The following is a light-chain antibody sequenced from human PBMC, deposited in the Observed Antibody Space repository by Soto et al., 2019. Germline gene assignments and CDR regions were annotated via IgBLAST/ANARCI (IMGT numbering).Light chain of an antibody. CDR2: DAS. V-gene: IGKV3-11*01. Sequence: EIVLTQSPATLSLSTWERATLSCRASQSVSSYLAWYQHKPGQAPRLLIYDASNRATGIPARFSGSGSGTDFTLTISSLEPEDFAVYYCQQRSNWPLTFGGGTKVEIK. J-gene: IGKJ4*01. CDR3: QQRSNWPLT. CDR1: QSVSSY.